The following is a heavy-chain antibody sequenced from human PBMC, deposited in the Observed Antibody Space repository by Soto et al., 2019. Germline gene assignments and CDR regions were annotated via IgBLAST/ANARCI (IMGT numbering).Heavy chain of an antibody. V-gene: IGHV4-61*01. CDR3: ARAYDYVWGSYPPNWFDP. Sequence: PSETLSLTXTVSGGSFSSGSYYWSWIRQPPGKGLEWIGYIYYSGSTNYNPSLKSRVTISVDTSTNQFSLKLSSVTAADTAVYYCARAYDYVWGSYPPNWFDPWGQGTLVTVSS. D-gene: IGHD3-16*02. CDR1: GGSFSSGSYY. CDR2: IYYSGST. J-gene: IGHJ5*02.